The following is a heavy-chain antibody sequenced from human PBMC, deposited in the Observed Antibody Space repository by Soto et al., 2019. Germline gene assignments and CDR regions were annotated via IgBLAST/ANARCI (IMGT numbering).Heavy chain of an antibody. V-gene: IGHV1-46*01. CDR2: INPSGGST. Sequence: AAVKVSCKASGYTFTSYYMQWVRQAPGQGLEWMGIINPSGGSTSYAQKFQGRVTMTRDTSTSTVYMELSSLRSEDTAVYYCARDFQLTATGHYWGQGTMVTVSS. CDR3: ARDFQLTATGHY. J-gene: IGHJ4*02. D-gene: IGHD1-1*01. CDR1: GYTFTSYY.